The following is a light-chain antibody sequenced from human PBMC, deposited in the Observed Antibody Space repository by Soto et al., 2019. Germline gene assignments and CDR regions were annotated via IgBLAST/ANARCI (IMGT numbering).Light chain of an antibody. CDR2: DAS. CDR1: QSISSFY. J-gene: IGKJ1*01. V-gene: IGKV3-20*01. CDR3: QQYGGSPRT. Sequence: EIVLTQSPGTLSLSPEERATLSCRASQSISSFYLAWYQQTPGQAPRLLIYDASSRAAGIPDRFSGGGSGTDFTLTISRLEPEDFGVYYCQQYGGSPRTFGQGTKVEIK.